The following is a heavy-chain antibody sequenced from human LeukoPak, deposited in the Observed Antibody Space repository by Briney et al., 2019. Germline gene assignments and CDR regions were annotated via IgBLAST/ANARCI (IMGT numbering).Heavy chain of an antibody. CDR2: ISSSSSYI. J-gene: IGHJ4*02. V-gene: IGHV3-21*01. D-gene: IGHD3-16*01. CDR3: ARGGTGWLKEEFDY. CDR1: GFTLISYS. Sequence: PGGSLRLSCADSGFTLISYSMNWVRQAPGKGLGWVSSISSSSSYIYYADSVKGRFTISTDKAKNSLYLQMNSLRAEDTAVYYGARGGTGWLKEEFDYWGQGTLVTVSS.